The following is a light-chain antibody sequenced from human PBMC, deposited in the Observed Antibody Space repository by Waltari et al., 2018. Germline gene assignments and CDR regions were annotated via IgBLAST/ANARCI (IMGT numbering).Light chain of an antibody. J-gene: IGLJ3*02. Sequence: QSVLTQPTSASGTPGQRVTIPCSGSSPNIGSNYVYWYQQRPGTAPKLLIYRNNQRPSGVPDRFSGSKSGTSASLAISGLRSEDEADYYCAAWDDSLSGYWVFGGGTKLTVL. CDR3: AAWDDSLSGYWV. CDR2: RNN. CDR1: SPNIGSNY. V-gene: IGLV1-47*01.